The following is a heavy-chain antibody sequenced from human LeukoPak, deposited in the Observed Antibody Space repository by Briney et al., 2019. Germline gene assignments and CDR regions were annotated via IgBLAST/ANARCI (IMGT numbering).Heavy chain of an antibody. Sequence: GASLQISCKGSGYSFTSYWIGWVRQLPGKGLEWMGIIYPGDSDTRYSPSFQGQVTISADKSISTAYLQWSSLKASDTAMYYCAKQQAWHFDSWGQGTLVTVSS. CDR1: GYSFTSYW. CDR2: IYPGDSDT. V-gene: IGHV5-51*01. J-gene: IGHJ4*02. D-gene: IGHD5-12*01. CDR3: AKQQAWHFDS.